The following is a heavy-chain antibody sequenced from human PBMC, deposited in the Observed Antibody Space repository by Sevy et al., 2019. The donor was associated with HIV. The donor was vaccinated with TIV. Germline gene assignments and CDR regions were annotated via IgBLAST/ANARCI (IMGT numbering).Heavy chain of an antibody. CDR2: IYPDDSDA. J-gene: IGHJ3*02. D-gene: IGHD3-16*01. Sequence: GESLKISCKGSEYTFTTYWIGWGRQMPGKGLEWMGMIYPDDSDARDSPSFQGLVTISADKSVDTAYLQWSSLKASETAMYYCDRYVRGGGFNDDFDIWGQWTMVTVSS. V-gene: IGHV5-51*01. CDR1: EYTFTTYW. CDR3: DRYVRGGGFNDDFDI.